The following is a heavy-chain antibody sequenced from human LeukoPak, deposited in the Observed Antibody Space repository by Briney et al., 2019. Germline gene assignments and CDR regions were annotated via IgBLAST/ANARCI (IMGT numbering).Heavy chain of an antibody. Sequence: SETLSLTCTVSGGSISSGGYYWSWIRQHPGKGLEWIGYIYYSGSTYYNPSLKSRVTISVDTSKNQFSLKLSSVTAADTAVYYCASRKVAGTSGAFDIWGQGTMVTVSS. CDR1: GGSISSGGYY. D-gene: IGHD6-19*01. CDR2: IYYSGST. V-gene: IGHV4-31*03. CDR3: ASRKVAGTSGAFDI. J-gene: IGHJ3*02.